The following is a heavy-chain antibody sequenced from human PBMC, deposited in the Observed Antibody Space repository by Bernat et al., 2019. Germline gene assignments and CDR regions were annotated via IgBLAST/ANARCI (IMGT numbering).Heavy chain of an antibody. Sequence: LVESGGGLVKPGGSLRLSCAASGFTFSNAWMNWVRQAPGKGLEWVGRIKSKTNGGTTDYAAPVKGRFTISRDDSKNTLYLQMSSLKTEDTAVYYCTTEFGRYYGSGSYRPDYWGQGTLVTVSS. CDR2: IKSKTNGGTT. V-gene: IGHV3-15*07. CDR1: GFTFSNAW. D-gene: IGHD3-10*01. J-gene: IGHJ4*02. CDR3: TTEFGRYYGSGSYRPDY.